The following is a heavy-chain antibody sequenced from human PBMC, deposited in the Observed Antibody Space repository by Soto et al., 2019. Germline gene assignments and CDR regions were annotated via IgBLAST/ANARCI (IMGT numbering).Heavy chain of an antibody. J-gene: IGHJ4*02. D-gene: IGHD7-27*01. CDR1: GFTFSSYW. V-gene: IGHV3-7*01. Sequence: EVQLVESGGGLVQPGGSLRLSCAASGFTFSSYWMSWVRQAPGKGLEWVANINQDGSETHFVDSVKGRFTFSRDNPKNSLYLQMNSLRAEDTAVYYCARANWALDYWGQGTLVTVSS. CDR2: INQDGSET. CDR3: ARANWALDY.